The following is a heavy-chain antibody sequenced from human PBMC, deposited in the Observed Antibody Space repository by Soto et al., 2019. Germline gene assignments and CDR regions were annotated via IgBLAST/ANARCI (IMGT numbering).Heavy chain of an antibody. Sequence: QVHLVQSGAEVRKPGASVKISCQTSGYPFTAYHMHWVRQAPGQGLEWMGVINPTEGRTRYSQKFQDRVNMTRDTSTSTVYMELSRLRAEDAAKYFGARGREYSFGYNWFDPWGQGTLVTVSS. CDR2: INPTEGRT. V-gene: IGHV1-46*01. D-gene: IGHD4-4*01. CDR3: ARGREYSFGYNWFDP. CDR1: GYPFTAYH. J-gene: IGHJ5*02.